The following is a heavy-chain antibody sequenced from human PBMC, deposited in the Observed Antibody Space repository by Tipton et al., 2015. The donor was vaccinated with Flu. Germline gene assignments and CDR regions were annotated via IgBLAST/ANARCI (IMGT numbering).Heavy chain of an antibody. V-gene: IGHV4-61*02. D-gene: IGHD5-12*01. CDR3: ARDLRGYSGYTGGDAFDV. CDR2: ISHSGST. Sequence: TLSLTCTVSGGSISSGSYYWSWIRQPAGKGLEWIGRISHSGSTNYNVSPNGRVIMSVDPSKGQLSLRLSSATAADTAKYYCARDLRGYSGYTGGDAFDVWGQGTVVTVSS. CDR1: GGSISSGSYY. J-gene: IGHJ3*01.